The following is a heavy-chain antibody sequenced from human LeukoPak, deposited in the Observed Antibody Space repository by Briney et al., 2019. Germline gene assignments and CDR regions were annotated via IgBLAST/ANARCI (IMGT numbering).Heavy chain of an antibody. Sequence: GGSLRLSCAASGFTFSSYAMSWVRQAPGKGLEWVSAISGSGGSTYYADSVKGRFTISRDNSKNTLYLQMNSLRAEDTAAYYCAMGHDYGDYVLNYWGQGTLVTVSS. J-gene: IGHJ4*02. V-gene: IGHV3-23*01. CDR3: AMGHDYGDYVLNY. D-gene: IGHD4-17*01. CDR1: GFTFSSYA. CDR2: ISGSGGST.